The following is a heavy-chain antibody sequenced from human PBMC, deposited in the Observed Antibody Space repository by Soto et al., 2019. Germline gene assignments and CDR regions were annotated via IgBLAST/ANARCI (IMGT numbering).Heavy chain of an antibody. CDR3: ARGEYSSSSTPLFFDY. D-gene: IGHD6-13*01. CDR2: INHSGST. J-gene: IGHJ4*02. Sequence: SETLSLTCAVYGGSFSGYYWSWIRQPPGKGLEWIGEINHSGSTNYNPSLKSPVTISVDTSKNQFSLKLSSVTAADTAVYYCARGEYSSSSTPLFFDYWGQGTLVTVSS. CDR1: GGSFSGYY. V-gene: IGHV4-34*01.